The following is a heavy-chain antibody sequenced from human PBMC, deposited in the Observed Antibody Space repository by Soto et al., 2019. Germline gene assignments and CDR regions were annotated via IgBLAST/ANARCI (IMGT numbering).Heavy chain of an antibody. Sequence: PGGSLRLSCAASGFTFSSYAMHWVRQAPGKGLEWVAVISYDGSNKYYADSVKGRFTISRDNSKNTLYLQMNSLRAEDTAVYYCARDRRLGIAAAGTLFGYWGQGTLVTVSS. V-gene: IGHV3-30-3*01. CDR2: ISYDGSNK. J-gene: IGHJ4*02. CDR3: ARDRRLGIAAAGTLFGY. D-gene: IGHD6-13*01. CDR1: GFTFSSYA.